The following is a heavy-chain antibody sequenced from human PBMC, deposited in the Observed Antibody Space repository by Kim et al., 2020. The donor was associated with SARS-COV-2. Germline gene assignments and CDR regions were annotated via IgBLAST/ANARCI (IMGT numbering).Heavy chain of an antibody. CDR3: ASSGYDYYFDY. D-gene: IGHD5-12*01. CDR2: T. V-gene: IGHV4-4*09. J-gene: IGHJ4*02. Sequence: TNYTPSLKSRVTLSVDTSKNQFSLKLSSVTAADTAVYYCASSGYDYYFDYWGQGTLVTVSS.